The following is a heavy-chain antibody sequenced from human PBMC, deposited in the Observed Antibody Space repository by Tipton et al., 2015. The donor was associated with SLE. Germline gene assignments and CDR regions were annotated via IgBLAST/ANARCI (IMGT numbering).Heavy chain of an antibody. J-gene: IGHJ4*02. CDR1: GGSISSYY. CDR3: ARLNMATDH. CDR2: IYYSGST. D-gene: IGHD5-12*01. V-gene: IGHV4-59*12. Sequence: TLSLTCTVSGGSISSYYWSWVRQPPGKGLEWIGFIYYSGSTDYNPSLKSRVTISVDTSKNQFSLRLSSVTAADTAVYYCARLNMATDHWGQGTLVTVSS.